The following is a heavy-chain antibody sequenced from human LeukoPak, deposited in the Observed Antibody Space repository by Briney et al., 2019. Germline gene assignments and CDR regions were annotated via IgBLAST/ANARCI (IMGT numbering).Heavy chain of an antibody. J-gene: IGHJ4*02. CDR3: AKGGERGYSTFDY. D-gene: IGHD5-18*01. V-gene: IGHV3-30*18. CDR1: GFTFSSYG. CDR2: ISYDGSNK. Sequence: GGSLRPSCAASGFTFSSYGMHWVRQAPGKGLEWVAVISYDGSNKYYADSVKGRFTISRDNSKNTLYLQMNSLRAEDTAVYYCAKGGERGYSTFDYWGQGTLVTVSS.